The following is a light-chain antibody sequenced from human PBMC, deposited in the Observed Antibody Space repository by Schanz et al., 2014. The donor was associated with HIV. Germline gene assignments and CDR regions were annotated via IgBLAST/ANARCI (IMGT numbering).Light chain of an antibody. J-gene: IGLJ2*01. V-gene: IGLV2-14*01. Sequence: SALTQPASVSGSPGQSVTISCTGTYTDLGAHNYVSWYQQHPGRAPRLLIYGVNGRPSGISDRFSGSKSGTAASLTISGLQAEDEDDYYCSSYTSSSTRVFGGGTKLTVL. CDR2: GVN. CDR3: SSYTSSSTRV. CDR1: YTDLGAHNY.